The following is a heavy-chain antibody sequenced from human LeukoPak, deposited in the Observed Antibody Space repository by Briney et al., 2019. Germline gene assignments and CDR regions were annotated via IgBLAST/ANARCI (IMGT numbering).Heavy chain of an antibody. Sequence: SETLSLTCTVSGGSISSYYWSWIRQPAGKGLEWIGRIYTSGSTNYNPSLKSRVTMSVDTSKNQFSLKLSSVTAADTAVYYCARGAVAGHYYYYYGMDVWGQGTTVTISS. CDR1: GGSISSYY. CDR3: ARGAVAGHYYYYYGMDV. D-gene: IGHD6-19*01. J-gene: IGHJ6*02. CDR2: IYTSGST. V-gene: IGHV4-4*07.